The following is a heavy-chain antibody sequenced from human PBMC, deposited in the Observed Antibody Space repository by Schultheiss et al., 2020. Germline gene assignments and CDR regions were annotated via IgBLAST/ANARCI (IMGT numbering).Heavy chain of an antibody. V-gene: IGHV4-59*01. CDR2: IYYSGST. CDR1: GGSISSYY. Sequence: SETLSLTCTVSGGSISSYYWSWIRQPPGKGLEWIGNIYYSGSTNYNPSLKSRVTISVDTSKNQFSLKLSSVTAADTAVYYCARERDGKYGSGSYSVDYWGQGTLVTVSS. J-gene: IGHJ4*02. D-gene: IGHD3-10*01. CDR3: ARERDGKYGSGSYSVDY.